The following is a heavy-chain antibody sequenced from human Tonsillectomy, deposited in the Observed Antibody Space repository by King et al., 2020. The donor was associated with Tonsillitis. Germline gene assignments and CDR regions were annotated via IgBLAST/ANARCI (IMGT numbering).Heavy chain of an antibody. Sequence: DVQLVESGAEVKKPGESLKISCNVSGYSFSSYWIDWVRQMPGKGLEWMGTIYPGDSDTRYSPSFQGQVTISVDRSISTAYLQWSSLKASDTAMYYCAGHREQWEGPIRYWGQGTLVTVSS. D-gene: IGHD1-26*01. J-gene: IGHJ4*02. CDR1: GYSFSSYW. CDR2: IYPGDSDT. CDR3: AGHREQWEGPIRY. V-gene: IGHV5-51*01.